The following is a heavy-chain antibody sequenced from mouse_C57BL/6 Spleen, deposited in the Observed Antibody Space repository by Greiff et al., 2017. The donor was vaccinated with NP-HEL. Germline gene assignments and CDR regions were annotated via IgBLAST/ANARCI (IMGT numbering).Heavy chain of an antibody. V-gene: IGHV3-6*01. J-gene: IGHJ2*01. Sequence: QLQQSGPGLVKPSQSLSLTCSVTGYSITSGYYWNWIRQFPGNKLEWMGYISYDGSNNYNPSLKNRISITRDTSKNQFFLKLNSVTTEDTATYYCARDEDWGQGTTLTVSS. CDR2: ISYDGSN. CDR1: GYSITSGYY. CDR3: ARDED.